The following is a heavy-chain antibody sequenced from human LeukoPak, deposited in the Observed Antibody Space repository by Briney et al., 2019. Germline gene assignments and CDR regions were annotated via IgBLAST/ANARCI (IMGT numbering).Heavy chain of an antibody. CDR2: ISAYNGNT. CDR1: GYPFDNFG. D-gene: IGHD4-17*01. V-gene: IGHV1-18*01. CDR3: ARDRLGGDLTGESLY. J-gene: IGHJ4*02. Sequence: ASVKVSCKSSGYPFDNFGLTWVRQAPGQGLEWMGCISAYNGNTHYAQKFRGRLTMTTDTSTTTAYLELRSLESDDTAVYYCARDRLGGDLTGESLYWGQGTLVTVSS.